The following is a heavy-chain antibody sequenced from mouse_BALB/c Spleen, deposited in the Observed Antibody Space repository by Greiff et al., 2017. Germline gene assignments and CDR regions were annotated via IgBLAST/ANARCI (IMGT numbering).Heavy chain of an antibody. V-gene: IGHV2-9-2*01. CDR2: IWTGGGT. J-gene: IGHJ4*01. CDR3: VRDRGYDAKAMDY. D-gene: IGHD2-12*01. CDR1: GFSLTSYD. Sequence: QEQLKESGPGLVAPSQSLSITCTVSGFSLTSYDISWIRQPPGKGLEWLGVIWTGGGTNYNSAFMSRLSISKDNSKSQVFLKMNSLQTDDTAIYYCVRDRGYDAKAMDYWGQGTSVTVSS.